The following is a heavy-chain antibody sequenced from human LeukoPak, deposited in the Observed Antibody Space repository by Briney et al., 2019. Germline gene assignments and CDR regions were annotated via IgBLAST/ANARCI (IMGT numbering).Heavy chain of an antibody. CDR2: ISSSGSTI. V-gene: IGHV3-48*03. D-gene: IGHD2-15*01. CDR1: GFTFSSYE. J-gene: IGHJ4*02. CDR3: ARARDLAFDY. Sequence: GGSLRLSCAASGFTFSSYEMNWVRQAPGKGLEWVSYISSSGSTIYYADSVKGRFTISRDNAKNSLYLQMNSLRAEDTAVYYCARARDLAFDYWGQGTLVTVSS.